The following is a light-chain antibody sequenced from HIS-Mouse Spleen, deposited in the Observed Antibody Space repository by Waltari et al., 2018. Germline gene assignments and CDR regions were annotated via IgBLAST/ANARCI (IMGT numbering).Light chain of an antibody. CDR2: EVS. V-gene: IGLV2-8*01. CDR3: SSYAGSNNFVV. CDR1: SSDVGGYNY. Sequence: QSALTQPPSASGSPGQSVTISCTGTSSDVGGYNYVSWYQQHPGKAPKLMIYEVSKRASGFPDRFSGSNSGNTASLTVPGLQAEDEADYYCSSYAGSNNFVVFGGGTKLTVL. J-gene: IGLJ2*01.